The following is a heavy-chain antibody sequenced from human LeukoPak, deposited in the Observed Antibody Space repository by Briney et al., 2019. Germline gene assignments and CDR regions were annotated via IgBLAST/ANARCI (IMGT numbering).Heavy chain of an antibody. CDR1: GFTFSTYS. CDR2: ISGSSDAI. CDR3: ARYFGDPQGMDV. Sequence: GSLRLSCAASGFTFSTYSMSWVRQPPGKRLEWVSYISGSSDAIYYADSVKGRFTISRDNAKNSLYLQMNSLRDEDTAVYYCARYFGDPQGMDVWGQGTTVTVSS. D-gene: IGHD3-10*01. V-gene: IGHV3-48*02. J-gene: IGHJ6*02.